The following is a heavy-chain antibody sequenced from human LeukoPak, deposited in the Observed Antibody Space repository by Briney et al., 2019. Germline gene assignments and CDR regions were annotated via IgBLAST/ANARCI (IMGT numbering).Heavy chain of an antibody. D-gene: IGHD6-19*01. V-gene: IGHV4-39*01. CDR2: IYYSGST. Sequence: SETLSLTCTVSGGSISSSSCYWGWIRQPPGKGLEWIGSIYYSGSTYYNPSLKSRVTISVDTSKNQFSLKLSSVTAADTAVYYCARHRIAVAGALGISRGSNFDYWGQGTLVTVSS. CDR1: GGSISSSSCY. CDR3: ARHRIAVAGALGISRGSNFDY. J-gene: IGHJ4*02.